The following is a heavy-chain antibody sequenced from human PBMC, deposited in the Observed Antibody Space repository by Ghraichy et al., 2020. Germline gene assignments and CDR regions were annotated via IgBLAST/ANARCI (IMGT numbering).Heavy chain of an antibody. J-gene: IGHJ4*02. Sequence: TLSLTCAVYGGSFSGYYWSWIRQPPGKGLEWIGEINHSGSTNYNPSLKSRVTISVDTSKNQFSLKLSSVTAADTAVYYCARSHFNPKVVTPSRRYFDYWGQGTLVTVSS. V-gene: IGHV4-34*01. CDR3: ARSHFNPKVVTPSRRYFDY. D-gene: IGHD4-23*01. CDR2: INHSGST. CDR1: GGSFSGYY.